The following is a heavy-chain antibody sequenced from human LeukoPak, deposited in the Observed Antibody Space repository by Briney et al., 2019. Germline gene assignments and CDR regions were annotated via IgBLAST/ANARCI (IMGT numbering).Heavy chain of an antibody. V-gene: IGHV3-48*03. CDR1: GFTFSSYE. Sequence: SGGSLRLSCAASGFTFSSYEMDWVRQAPGKGLEWVSYISSSGSTIYYADSVKGRFTISRDNAKNSLYLQMNSLRAEDTAVYYCARDYYDSSGKGGYYMDVWGKGTTVTISS. J-gene: IGHJ6*03. D-gene: IGHD3-22*01. CDR2: ISSSGSTI. CDR3: ARDYYDSSGKGGYYMDV.